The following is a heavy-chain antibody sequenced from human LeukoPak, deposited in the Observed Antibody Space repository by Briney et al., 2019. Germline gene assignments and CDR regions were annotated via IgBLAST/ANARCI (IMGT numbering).Heavy chain of an antibody. D-gene: IGHD5-18*01. Sequence: SETPSLTCTVSGGSISSYYWSWIRQPPGKGLEWIGYIYYSGSTNYNPSLKSRVTISVDTSKNQFSLKLSSVTAADTAVYYCARAGLDTAMATAWTMDYWGQGTLVTVSS. J-gene: IGHJ4*02. V-gene: IGHV4-59*01. CDR1: GGSISSYY. CDR3: ARAGLDTAMATAWTMDY. CDR2: IYYSGST.